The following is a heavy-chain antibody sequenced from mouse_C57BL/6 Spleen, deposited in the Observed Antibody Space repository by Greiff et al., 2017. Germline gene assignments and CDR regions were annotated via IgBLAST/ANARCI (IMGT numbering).Heavy chain of an antibody. CDR1: GYTFTDYY. J-gene: IGHJ2*01. CDR2: INPNNGGT. V-gene: IGHV1-26*01. Sequence: VQLQQSGPELVKPGASVKISCKASGYTFTDYYMNWVKQSPGKSLEWIGDINPNNGGTNYNQKFKGKATLTVDKSSSTAYMELRSLTSEDSAVYYCARNPYYFDYWGQGTTLTVSS. CDR3: ARNPYYFDY.